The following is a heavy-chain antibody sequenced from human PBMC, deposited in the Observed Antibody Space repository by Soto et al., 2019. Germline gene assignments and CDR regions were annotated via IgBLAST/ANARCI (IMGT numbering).Heavy chain of an antibody. J-gene: IGHJ4*02. CDR3: MTHAVIYSRGH. CDR2: IKTVTDGGTT. V-gene: IGHV3-15*01. D-gene: IGHD6-25*01. Sequence: EVQLVESGGGLAKPGGSLRLSCAASGFTFSNDWMNWVRQAPGKGLEWVARIKTVTDGGTTDYAAPVKGRFFISRDDSKSTLYLQMHSLKTEDTAIYSCMTHAVIYSRGHWGQGTLVTVAS. CDR1: GFTFSNDW.